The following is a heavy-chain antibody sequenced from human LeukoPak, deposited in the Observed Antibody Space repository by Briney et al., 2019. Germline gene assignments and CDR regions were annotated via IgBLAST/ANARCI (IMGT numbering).Heavy chain of an antibody. J-gene: IGHJ3*02. CDR1: GYTFTIYG. CDR3: ARDYAYYYDSSGYYLLDAFDI. V-gene: IGHV1-18*01. D-gene: IGHD3-22*01. Sequence: ASVKVSCKASGYTFTIYGISWVRQAPGQGLEWMGWISAYNGNTNYAQKLQGRVTMTTDTSTSTAYMELRSLRSDDTAVYYCARDYAYYYDSSGYYLLDAFDIWRQGTMVTVSS. CDR2: ISAYNGNT.